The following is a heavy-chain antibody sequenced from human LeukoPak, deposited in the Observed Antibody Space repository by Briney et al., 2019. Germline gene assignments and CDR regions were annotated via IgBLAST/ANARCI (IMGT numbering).Heavy chain of an antibody. CDR2: MNPNSGNT. CDR3: ARGRLAVAGTYYYYGMAV. V-gene: IGHV1-8*01. CDR1: GYTFTSYD. Sequence: GASVKVSCKASGYTFTSYDINWVRQATGQGLEWMGWMNPNSGNTGYAQKFQGRVTMTRNTSISTAYMEMSRLRYEDTAVYYCARGRLAVAGTYYYYGMAVWGQGPTVTAAS. D-gene: IGHD6-19*01. J-gene: IGHJ6*02.